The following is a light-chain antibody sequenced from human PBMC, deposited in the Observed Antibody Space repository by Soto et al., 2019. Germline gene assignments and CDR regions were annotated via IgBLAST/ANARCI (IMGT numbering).Light chain of an antibody. J-gene: IGKJ5*01. V-gene: IGKV3-20*01. CDR1: QSVGSNY. CDR2: GAS. Sequence: EIVVTQSPGTLYLSPGERATLSCRASQSVGSNYLAWDQQTPGQAPRLLIHGASTRATGIPDRFSGSGSGTDFTLTLSRLESEDSAVYYCHQYASSPLTVGQGTRLEIK. CDR3: HQYASSPLT.